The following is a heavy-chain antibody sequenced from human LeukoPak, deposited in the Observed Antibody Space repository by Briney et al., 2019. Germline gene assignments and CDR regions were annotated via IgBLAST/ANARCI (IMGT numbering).Heavy chain of an antibody. J-gene: IGHJ4*02. Sequence: AASVKVSCKASGGTFSSYAISWVRQAPGQGLEWMGGIIPIFGTANYAQKFQGRVTITADESTSTAYMELSSLRSEDTAVYYCARGPSSGWHYFDYWGLGTLVTVSS. CDR3: ARGPSSGWHYFDY. CDR2: IIPIFGTA. D-gene: IGHD6-19*01. CDR1: GGTFSSYA. V-gene: IGHV1-69*13.